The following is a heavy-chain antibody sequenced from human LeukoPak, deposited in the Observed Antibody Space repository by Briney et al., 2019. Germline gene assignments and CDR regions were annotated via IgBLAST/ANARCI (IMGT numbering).Heavy chain of an antibody. CDR1: GYTFNSYG. CDR3: ARGLSGPYYYYYMDV. D-gene: IGHD2-15*01. J-gene: IGHJ6*03. CDR2: INPNSGGT. V-gene: IGHV1-2*02. Sequence: ASVKVSCKASGYTFNSYGISWVRQAPGQGPEWMGWINPNSGGTNYAQKFQGRVTMTRDTSISTAYMELSRLRSDDTAVYYCARGLSGPYYYYYMDVWGKGTTVTVSS.